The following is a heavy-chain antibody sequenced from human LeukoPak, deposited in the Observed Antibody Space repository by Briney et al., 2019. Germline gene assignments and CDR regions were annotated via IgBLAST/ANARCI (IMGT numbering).Heavy chain of an antibody. Sequence: PGGSLRLSCAASGFTFSSYAMSWVRQAPGKGLEWVSAISGSGGSTYYADSVKGRFTISRDNSKNTLYLQMNSLRAEDTAVYYCAKSRGYSGYDKTYTPTYYYYGMDVWGQGTTVTVSS. J-gene: IGHJ6*02. CDR1: GFTFSSYA. D-gene: IGHD5-12*01. CDR2: ISGSGGST. CDR3: AKSRGYSGYDKTYTPTYYYYGMDV. V-gene: IGHV3-23*01.